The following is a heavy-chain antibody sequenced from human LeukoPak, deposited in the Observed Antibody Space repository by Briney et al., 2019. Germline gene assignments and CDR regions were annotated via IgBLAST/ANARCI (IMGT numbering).Heavy chain of an antibody. CDR3: ARDNGGPIDY. D-gene: IGHD4-23*01. V-gene: IGHV4-39*07. Sequence: SETLSLTCTVSGGSISSSSYYWGWIRQPPGKGLEWIGCIYYSGSTYYNPSLKSRVTISVDTSKNQFSLKLSSVTAADTAVYYCARDNGGPIDYWGQGTLVTVSS. J-gene: IGHJ4*02. CDR2: IYYSGST. CDR1: GGSISSSSYY.